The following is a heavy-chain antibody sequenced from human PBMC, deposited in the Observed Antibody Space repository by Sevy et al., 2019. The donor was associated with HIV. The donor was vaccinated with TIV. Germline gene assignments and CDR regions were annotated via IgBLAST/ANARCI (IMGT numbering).Heavy chain of an antibody. D-gene: IGHD3-3*01. CDR1: GFIYGDYA. CDR3: TRGGSMTILSPWDY. J-gene: IGHJ4*02. V-gene: IGHV3-49*04. CDR2: IRRKAFGGTT. Sequence: GGSLRLSCIASGFIYGDYAMNWVRQAPGKGLERVGFIRRKAFGGTTKYAASVKGRFTISKDDSKSIAYLQMNSLKTEDTAVYYCTRGGSMTILSPWDYWCQGTLVTVSS.